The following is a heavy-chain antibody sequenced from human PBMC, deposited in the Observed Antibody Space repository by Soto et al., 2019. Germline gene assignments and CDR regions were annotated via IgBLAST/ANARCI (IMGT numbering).Heavy chain of an antibody. J-gene: IGHJ3*02. CDR2: ISYDGSNK. CDR1: GFTFSSYG. D-gene: IGHD6-13*01. Sequence: GGSLRLSCAASGFTFSSYGMHWVRQAPGKGLEWVAVISYDGSNKYYADPVKGRFTISRDNSKNTLYLQMNSLRAEDTAVHYCARGGQQRGSDAFDIWGQGTMVTVSS. CDR3: ARGGQQRGSDAFDI. V-gene: IGHV3-30-3*01.